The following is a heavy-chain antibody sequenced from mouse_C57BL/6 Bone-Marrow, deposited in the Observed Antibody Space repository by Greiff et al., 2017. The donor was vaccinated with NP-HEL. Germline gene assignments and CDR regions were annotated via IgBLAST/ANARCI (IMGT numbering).Heavy chain of an antibody. CDR3: ARSEDYDSFAY. CDR1: GYTFTDHT. J-gene: IGHJ3*01. D-gene: IGHD2-4*01. Sequence: VQLLQSDAELVKPGASVKISCQVSGYTFTDHTIHWMQQRPEPGLEWIGYIYPRDGSTKYNEQFKGKATLTADKSSSTAYRQINSLTSEDTAVYFCARSEDYDSFAYWGQGTLVTVSA. CDR2: IYPRDGST. V-gene: IGHV1-78*01.